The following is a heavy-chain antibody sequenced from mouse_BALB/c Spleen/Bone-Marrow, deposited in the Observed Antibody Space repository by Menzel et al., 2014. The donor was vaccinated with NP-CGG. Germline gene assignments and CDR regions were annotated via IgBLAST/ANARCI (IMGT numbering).Heavy chain of an antibody. CDR3: ATYDGYYFDY. Sequence: VQLTESGPSLVKPSQTLSLTCSVAGDSITSGYWNWIRKLPGNTLEYMGYISYSGSPYYSPSLKRQIPSTRDTTKNQYDRQLKSVTTDDTATYDLATYDGYYFDYWGQGITLTGSS. J-gene: IGHJ2*01. V-gene: IGHV3-8*02. CDR2: ISYSGSP. CDR1: GDSITSGY. D-gene: IGHD2-3*01.